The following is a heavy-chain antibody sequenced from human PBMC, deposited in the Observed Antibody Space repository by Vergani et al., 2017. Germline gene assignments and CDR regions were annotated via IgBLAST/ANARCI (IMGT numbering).Heavy chain of an antibody. J-gene: IGHJ4*02. CDR2: INSDGSST. D-gene: IGHD3-22*01. CDR1: GFTFSSYW. V-gene: IGHV3-74*01. CDR3: ARVRGVYRPAKYYYDSSGYPDY. Sequence: EVQLVESGGGLVQPGGSLRLSCAASGFTFSSYWMHWVRQAPGKGLVWVSRINSDGSSTSYADSVKGRLTISRDNAKNTLYLQMNSLRAEDTAVYYCARVRGVYRPAKYYYDSSGYPDYWGQGTLVTVSS.